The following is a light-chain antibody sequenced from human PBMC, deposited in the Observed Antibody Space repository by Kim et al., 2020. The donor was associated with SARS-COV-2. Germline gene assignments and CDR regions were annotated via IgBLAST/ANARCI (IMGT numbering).Light chain of an antibody. CDR3: QTWGTGIRV. J-gene: IGLJ3*02. CDR2: LNSDGSH. CDR1: SGQSIYA. V-gene: IGLV4-69*01. Sequence: SVKLTCTLRSGQSIYAIAWHQQQPEKGPRYLMKLNSDGSHSKGDGIPDRFSGSSSGAERYLTISSLQSEDEADYYCQTWGTGIRVFGGGTQLTVL.